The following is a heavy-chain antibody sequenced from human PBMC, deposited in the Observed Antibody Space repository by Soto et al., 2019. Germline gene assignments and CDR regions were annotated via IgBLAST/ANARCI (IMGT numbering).Heavy chain of an antibody. CDR3: ARDWAAAGFQNWFDP. CDR2: IKQDGSEK. D-gene: IGHD6-13*01. Sequence: GGSLRLSCAASGFTFSSYWMSWVRQAPGKGLEWVANIKQDGSEKYYVDSVKGRFTISRDNAKNSLYLQMNSLRAEETAVYYCARDWAAAGFQNWFDPWGQGTLVTVSS. V-gene: IGHV3-7*01. J-gene: IGHJ5*02. CDR1: GFTFSSYW.